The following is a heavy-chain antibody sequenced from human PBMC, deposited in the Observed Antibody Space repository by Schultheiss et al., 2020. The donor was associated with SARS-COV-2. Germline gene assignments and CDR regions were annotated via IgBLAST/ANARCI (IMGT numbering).Heavy chain of an antibody. CDR2: ISSSGSTI. CDR3: AREGAGIVVVPAANPPHDY. D-gene: IGHD2-2*01. Sequence: GGSLRLSCAASGFTFSDYYMSWIRQAPGKGLEWVSYISSSGSTIYYADSVKGRFTNSRDNAKNSLYLQMNSLRAEDTAVYYCAREGAGIVVVPAANPPHDYWGQGTLVTVSS. CDR1: GFTFSDYY. V-gene: IGHV3-11*01. J-gene: IGHJ4*02.